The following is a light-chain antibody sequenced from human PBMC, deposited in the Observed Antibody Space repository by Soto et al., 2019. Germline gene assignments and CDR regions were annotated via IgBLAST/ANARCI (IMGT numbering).Light chain of an antibody. CDR2: EVS. J-gene: IGLJ1*01. CDR1: SSDVGAYDY. Sequence: QSVLTQPASVSGSPGQSITISCTGTSSDVGAYDYVPWYQQHPDKAPKLMIYEVSNRPSGVSDRFSGSKSVNTATLTISGLQAEDEADYYRSSYTTSSTRVFGTGPNVTVL. V-gene: IGLV2-14*03. CDR3: SSYTTSSTRV.